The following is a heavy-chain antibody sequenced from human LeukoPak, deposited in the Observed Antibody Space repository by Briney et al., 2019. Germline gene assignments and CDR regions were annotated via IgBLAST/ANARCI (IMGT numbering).Heavy chain of an antibody. D-gene: IGHD3-22*01. J-gene: IGHJ4*02. CDR3: AKDHDSSGYPLYYFDY. Sequence: GGSLRLSCAASGFTFSSYGMSWVRQAPGKGLEWVSAISGSGGSTYYADSVKGRFTISRDNSKNTLYLQMNSLRAEDTAVYYCAKDHDSSGYPLYYFDYWGQGTLVTVSS. CDR1: GFTFSSYG. CDR2: ISGSGGST. V-gene: IGHV3-23*01.